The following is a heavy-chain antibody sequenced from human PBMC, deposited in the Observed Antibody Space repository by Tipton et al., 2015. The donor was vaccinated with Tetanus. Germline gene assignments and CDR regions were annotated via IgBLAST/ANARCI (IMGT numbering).Heavy chain of an antibody. Sequence: GLVKPSQTLSLTCAISGDSVSSNSAAWNWIRQSPSRGLEWLGRTYYRSKWYNDYAVSVKSRITINPDTSKNQFSLQLNSVTPEDTAVYYCARDPGYCSSTSCYMVYGMDVWGQGTTVTVSS. D-gene: IGHD2-2*02. CDR2: TYYRSKWYN. J-gene: IGHJ6*02. V-gene: IGHV6-1*01. CDR3: ARDPGYCSSTSCYMVYGMDV. CDR1: GDSVSSNSAA.